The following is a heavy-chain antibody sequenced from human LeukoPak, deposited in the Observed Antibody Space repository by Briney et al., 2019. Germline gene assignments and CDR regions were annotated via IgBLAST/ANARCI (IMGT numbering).Heavy chain of an antibody. CDR2: INPHSGGT. J-gene: IGHJ4*02. CDR3: ARDRNGDGFAYFDY. V-gene: IGHV1-2*02. D-gene: IGHD5-24*01. Sequence: VKVSCKASGYSFTDYLMHWVRQAPGQGLEWMGWINPHSGGTSSAQKFQGRVTMTRDTSISTTYMELSTLRSDDTAVYYCARDRNGDGFAYFDYWGQGTLVTVSS. CDR1: GYSFTDYL.